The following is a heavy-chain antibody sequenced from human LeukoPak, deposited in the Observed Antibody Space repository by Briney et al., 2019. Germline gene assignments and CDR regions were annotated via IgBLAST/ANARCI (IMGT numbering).Heavy chain of an antibody. CDR2: ISSSSSYI. V-gene: IGHV3-21*01. CDR1: GFTFSSYS. J-gene: IGHJ6*03. CDR3: ARDRVAVAGTTWHMDV. D-gene: IGHD6-19*01. Sequence: GGSLRLSCAASGFTFSSYSMNWVRQAPGKGLEWVSSISSSSSYIYYADSVKGRFTISRDNAKISLYLQINSLRAEDTAVYYCARDRVAVAGTTWHMDVWGKGTTVTVSS.